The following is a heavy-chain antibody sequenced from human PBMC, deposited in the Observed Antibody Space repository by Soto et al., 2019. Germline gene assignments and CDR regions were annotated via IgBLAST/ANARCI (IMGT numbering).Heavy chain of an antibody. CDR1: GGSISSGDYY. Sequence: SETLSLTCTVSGGSISSGDYYWSRIRQPPGKGLEYIGYIYYSGSTNYNPSLKSRVTISVDTSKNQFSLKLSSVTAADTAVYYCARVGGIAAAPYWFDPWGQGTLVTVSS. CDR3: ARVGGIAAAPYWFDP. CDR2: IYYSGST. V-gene: IGHV4-61*08. D-gene: IGHD6-13*01. J-gene: IGHJ5*02.